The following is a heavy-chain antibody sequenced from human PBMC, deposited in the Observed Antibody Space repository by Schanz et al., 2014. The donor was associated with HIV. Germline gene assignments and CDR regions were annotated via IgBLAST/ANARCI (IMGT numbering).Heavy chain of an antibody. Sequence: QVQLVESGGGVVQPGRSLRLSCAASGFTFSSHGMHWVRQAPGKGLEWVAVISYDGSNKYYADSVKGRFTISRDNSKNKVFLQMNSLRTDDTAVYYCARSQKAASCCFPLDYWGQGTLVTIFS. CDR1: GFTFSSHG. CDR3: ARSQKAASCCFPLDY. J-gene: IGHJ4*02. CDR2: ISYDGSNK. V-gene: IGHV3-30*03. D-gene: IGHD2-2*01.